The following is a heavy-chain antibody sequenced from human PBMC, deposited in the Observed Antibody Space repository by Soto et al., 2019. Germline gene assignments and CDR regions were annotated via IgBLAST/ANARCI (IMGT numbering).Heavy chain of an antibody. CDR2: IWDDGSEK. CDR3: AREASDGFDM. Sequence: QVQLVQSGGGVVQPGRSLRLSCAPSGFSFSRSGMHWVRQAPDKGLEWVAVIWDDGSEKYYLDSVKGRFTISRDNSKNTMWLHMNSLRAEDTAVYYCAREASDGFDMWGQGTMVTVS. J-gene: IGHJ3*02. CDR1: GFSFSRSG. V-gene: IGHV3-33*01.